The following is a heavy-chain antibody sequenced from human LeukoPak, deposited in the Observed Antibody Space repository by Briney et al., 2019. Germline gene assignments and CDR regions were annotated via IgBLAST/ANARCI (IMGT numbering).Heavy chain of an antibody. V-gene: IGHV3-30-3*01. J-gene: IGHJ6*02. D-gene: IGHD5-12*01. CDR1: GFTFSSYA. CDR3: ARGLLVATIGDYYYGMDV. CDR2: ISYDGSNK. Sequence: GGSLRPSGAAPGFTFSSYAMHWFRKAPGKGLKWVAVISYDGSNKYYADSVKGRFTISRDNSKNTLYLQMNSLRAEDTAVYYCARGLLVATIGDYYYGMDVWGQGTTVTVSS.